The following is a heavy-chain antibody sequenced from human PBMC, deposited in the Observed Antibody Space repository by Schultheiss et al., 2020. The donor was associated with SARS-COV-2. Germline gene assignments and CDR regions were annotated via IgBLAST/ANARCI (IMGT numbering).Heavy chain of an antibody. V-gene: IGHV3-9*01. D-gene: IGHD3-22*01. CDR3: ARRNYYDGSGLYYYYGMDV. CDR2: ISWNSGSI. Sequence: GGSLRLSCAASGFTFDDYAMHWVRQAPGKGLEWVSGISWNSGSIGYADSVKGRFTISRDNAKNSLYLQMNSLRAEDTAVYYCARRNYYDGSGLYYYYGMDVWGQGTTVTVSS. J-gene: IGHJ6*02. CDR1: GFTFDDYA.